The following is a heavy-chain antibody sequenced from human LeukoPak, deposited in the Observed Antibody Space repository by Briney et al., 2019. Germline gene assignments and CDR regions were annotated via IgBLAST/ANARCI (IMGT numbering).Heavy chain of an antibody. CDR2: VSPDGSTT. CDR3: VRASRTVYNTFDS. J-gene: IGHJ4*02. D-gene: IGHD5-24*01. CDR1: GFTFSSYG. V-gene: IGHV3-74*01. Sequence: GGSLRLSCAASGFTFSSYGMHWVRQAPGKGLEWVSRVSPDGSTTLYADSVRGRFTISRDNAKNTLYLQMNSLRAEDTAVYHCVRASRTVYNTFDSWGQGALVTVSS.